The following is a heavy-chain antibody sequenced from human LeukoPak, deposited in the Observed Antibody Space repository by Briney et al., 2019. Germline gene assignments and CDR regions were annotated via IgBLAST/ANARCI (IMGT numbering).Heavy chain of an antibody. CDR3: ARGGGDCYRD. CDR2: IIPIFGTA. J-gene: IGHJ4*02. CDR1: GYTFTSYG. D-gene: IGHD2-21*01. Sequence: SVKVSCKASGYTFTSYGISWVRQAPGQGLEWMGGIIPIFGTANYAQKFQGRVTITADESTSTAYMELSSLRSEDTAVYYCARGGGDCYRDWGQGTLVTVSS. V-gene: IGHV1-69*13.